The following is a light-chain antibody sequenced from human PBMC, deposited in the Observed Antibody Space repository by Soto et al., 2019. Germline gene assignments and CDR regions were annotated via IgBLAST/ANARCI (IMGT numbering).Light chain of an antibody. J-gene: IGKJ1*01. V-gene: IGKV1-9*01. CDR1: QGISSY. CDR3: QQVNSYPRT. Sequence: DIQLTQSPSFLSASVGDRVTITCRASQGISSYLAWYQQKPGKAPQLLIYAASTLQSGVPSRFSGSGSGTEFTLTISSLQPEDFATYYCQQVNSYPRTFGQGTKVEIK. CDR2: AAS.